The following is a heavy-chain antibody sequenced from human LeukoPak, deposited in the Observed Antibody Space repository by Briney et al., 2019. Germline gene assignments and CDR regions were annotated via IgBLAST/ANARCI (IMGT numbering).Heavy chain of an antibody. J-gene: IGHJ5*02. CDR2: ISSSSSYI. CDR1: GFTFSSYS. Sequence: PGESLRLSCAASGFTFSSYSMNWVRQAPGKGLEWVSSISSSSSYIYYADSVKGRFTISRDNAKNSLYLQMNSLRAEDTAVYYCARAPTADTNWFDPWGQGTLVTVSS. CDR3: ARAPTADTNWFDP. V-gene: IGHV3-21*01. D-gene: IGHD2-21*02.